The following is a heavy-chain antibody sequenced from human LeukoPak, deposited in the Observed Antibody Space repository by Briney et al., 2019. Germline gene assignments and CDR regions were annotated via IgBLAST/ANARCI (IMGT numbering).Heavy chain of an antibody. V-gene: IGHV4-34*01. Sequence: SETLSLTCAVYGGSFSGYYWSWIGQPPGKRLEWIGEINHSGSTNYNPSLKSRVTISVDTSKNQFSLKLSSVTAADTAVYYCARERMVRGVITRVYWGQGTLVTVSS. CDR1: GGSFSGYY. CDR2: INHSGST. CDR3: ARERMVRGVITRVY. J-gene: IGHJ4*02. D-gene: IGHD3-10*01.